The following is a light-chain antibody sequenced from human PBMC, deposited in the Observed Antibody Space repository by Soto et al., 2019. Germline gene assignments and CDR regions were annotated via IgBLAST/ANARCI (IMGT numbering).Light chain of an antibody. CDR3: LQTYRTPRT. Sequence: DIQMTQSPSSLSASVGDRVTITCRASQSISTSLNWYQHKPGKAPKLLIYAASSLQSGVPSRVSGSGSGTDYTLTISSLQPEDFATYYSLQTYRTPRTFGQGTKVEIK. V-gene: IGKV1-39*01. CDR2: AAS. CDR1: QSISTS. J-gene: IGKJ1*01.